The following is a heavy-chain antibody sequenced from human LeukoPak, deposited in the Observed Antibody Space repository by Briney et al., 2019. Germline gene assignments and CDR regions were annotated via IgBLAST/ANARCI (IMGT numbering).Heavy chain of an antibody. V-gene: IGHV4-39*07. CDR3: ARDSNIARFFI. D-gene: IGHD2/OR15-2a*01. J-gene: IGHJ4*02. CDR2: IHHSGTT. Sequence: SETLSLICTDSGGSLNSGRNYWGWIRQPPGKDLEWIGSIHHSGTTYYNPSLKSRVTISLDTSKNQFSLKLTSVTAADTAVYFCARDSNIARFFIWGQGTLVTVSS. CDR1: GGSLNSGRNY.